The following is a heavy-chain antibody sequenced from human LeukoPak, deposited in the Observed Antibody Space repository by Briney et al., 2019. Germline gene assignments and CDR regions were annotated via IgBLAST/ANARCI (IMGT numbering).Heavy chain of an antibody. V-gene: IGHV4-4*07. CDR2: IYTSGST. D-gene: IGHD6-13*01. CDR3: ASSLDPSIAAAEEN. CDR1: GGSIGSYY. Sequence: SETLSLTCTVSGGSIGSYYWSWIRQPAGKGLEWIGRIYTSGSTNYNPSLKSRVTMSVDTSKNQFSLKLSSVTAADTAVYYCASSLDPSIAAAEENWGQGTLVTVSS. J-gene: IGHJ4*02.